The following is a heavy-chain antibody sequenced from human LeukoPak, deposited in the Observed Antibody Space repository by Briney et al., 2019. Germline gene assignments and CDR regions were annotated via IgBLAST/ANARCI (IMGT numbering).Heavy chain of an antibody. Sequence: GGSLRLSCAASGFTFSDYYMSWIRQAPGKGLEWVSYISSSSSYTNYADSVKGRFTISRDNAKNSLYLQMNSLRAEDTAVYYCARDQYSSGWWGIDYWGQGTLVTVYS. J-gene: IGHJ4*02. V-gene: IGHV3-11*06. CDR3: ARDQYSSGWWGIDY. CDR1: GFTFSDYY. D-gene: IGHD6-19*01. CDR2: ISSSSSYT.